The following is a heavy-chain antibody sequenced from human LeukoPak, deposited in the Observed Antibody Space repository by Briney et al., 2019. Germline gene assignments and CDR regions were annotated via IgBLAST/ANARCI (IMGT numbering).Heavy chain of an antibody. J-gene: IGHJ3*02. CDR3: AKPLAASLGAHAFHI. CDR2: IWYDGGNK. CDR1: GFTFSSYG. Sequence: GGSLRLSCAASGFTFSSYGMHWVRQAPGKGLEWVAVIWYDGGNKYYADSVKGRFTISRDNSKNTLYLQMNSLRAEDTAVYYCAKPLAASLGAHAFHIWGQGTMVTVSS. V-gene: IGHV3-33*06. D-gene: IGHD3-16*01.